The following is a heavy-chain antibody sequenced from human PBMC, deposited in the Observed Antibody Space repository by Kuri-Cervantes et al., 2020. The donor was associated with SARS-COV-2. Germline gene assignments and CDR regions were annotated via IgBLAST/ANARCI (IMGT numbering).Heavy chain of an antibody. CDR2: IYYSGST. CDR3: ARHRPTSGCFQH. CDR1: GGSISSYY. Sequence: SETLSLTCTVSGGSISSYYWSWIRQPPGKGLEWIGYIYYSGSTNYNPSLKSRVTISVDTSKNQFSLKLSSVTAADTAVYYCARHRPTSGCFQHWGQGTLVTVSS. J-gene: IGHJ1*01. D-gene: IGHD2-2*01. V-gene: IGHV4-59*01.